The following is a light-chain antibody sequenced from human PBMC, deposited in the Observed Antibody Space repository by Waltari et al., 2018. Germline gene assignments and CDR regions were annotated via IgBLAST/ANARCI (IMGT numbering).Light chain of an antibody. J-gene: IGLJ2*01. CDR2: DVS. V-gene: IGLV2-14*03. Sequence: QSALTQPASVSGSPGQSITISCTGTSSYVGGSNHVSWYQQHPGKAPKLMIYDVSNRPSGVSNRFSGSKSGNTASLTISGLQAEDEADYYCSSYTSSSTHVVFGGGTKLTVL. CDR3: SSYTSSSTHVV. CDR1: SSYVGGSNH.